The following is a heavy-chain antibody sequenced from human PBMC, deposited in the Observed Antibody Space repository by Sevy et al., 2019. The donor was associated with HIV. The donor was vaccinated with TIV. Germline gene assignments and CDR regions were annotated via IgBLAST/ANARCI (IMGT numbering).Heavy chain of an antibody. Sequence: GGSLRLSCAASGFTFSSHAMGWVRQAPGKGLEWVSFISSSGASAYYTHSVKGRFTISGENSKDTLYLQMISLRAEDTAVYYCPSWSGLYSRSLVNWGLGTLVTVSS. CDR3: PSWSGLYSRSLVN. D-gene: IGHD6-19*01. CDR2: ISSSGASA. J-gene: IGHJ4*02. V-gene: IGHV3-23*01. CDR1: GFTFSSHA.